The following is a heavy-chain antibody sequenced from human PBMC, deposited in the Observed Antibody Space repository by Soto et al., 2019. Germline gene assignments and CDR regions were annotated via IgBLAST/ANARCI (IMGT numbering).Heavy chain of an antibody. Sequence: GGSLRLSCAASGFTFSRYDMHWVRQATGKGLEWVSAISSAGDTFYAGPVKGRFTISRENAKNSLYLQMNSLRAGDTAVYYCARGGEKGFDYWGQGTLVTVSP. CDR1: GFTFSRYD. D-gene: IGHD3-16*01. CDR2: ISSAGDT. J-gene: IGHJ4*02. CDR3: ARGGEKGFDY. V-gene: IGHV3-13*01.